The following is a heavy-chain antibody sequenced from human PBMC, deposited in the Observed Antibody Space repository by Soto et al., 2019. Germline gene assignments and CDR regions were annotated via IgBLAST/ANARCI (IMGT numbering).Heavy chain of an antibody. CDR1: GFTFSTCV. J-gene: IGHJ4*02. Sequence: EVHLLESGGGLVHPGESLRLSCGASGFTFSTCVMTWVRQAPGKGLECVSCITDSGSGTYYADSVKGRFTISRDNSKNTMYLPMNNLRADDTGVYYCAKGLINGRWYAEDWGQGTLVTVSS. CDR2: ITDSGSGT. D-gene: IGHD6-13*01. CDR3: AKGLINGRWYAED. V-gene: IGHV3-23*01.